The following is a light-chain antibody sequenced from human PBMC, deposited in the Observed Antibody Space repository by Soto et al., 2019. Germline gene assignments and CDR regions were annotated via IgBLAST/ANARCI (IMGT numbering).Light chain of an antibody. CDR3: QSYDNGLRVV. CDR1: SSNIGAGYD. Sequence: QSVLTQPPSVSGAPGQRVTISCTGSSSNIGAGYDVQWYQQLPGTAPKLLIYANTNRPSGVPDRFSGSKSGTSGSLAITGLRAEDEAEYYCQSYDNGLRVVFGGWTKLTVL. CDR2: ANT. J-gene: IGLJ2*01. V-gene: IGLV1-40*01.